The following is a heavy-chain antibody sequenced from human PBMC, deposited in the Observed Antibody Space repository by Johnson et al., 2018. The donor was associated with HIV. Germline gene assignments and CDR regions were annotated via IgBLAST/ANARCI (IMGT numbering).Heavy chain of an antibody. V-gene: IGHV3-66*01. CDR1: GFTFSSYA. CDR2: IYSGGST. Sequence: VQLVESGGGLVQPGGSLRLSCAASGFTFSSYAMSWVRQAPGKGLEWVSVIYSGGSTYYADSVKGRFTISRDNSKNTLYLQMNSLRAEDTAVYDCARGRTGTKYDAFDIWGQGTMVTVSS. CDR3: ARGRTGTKYDAFDI. J-gene: IGHJ3*02. D-gene: IGHD1-7*01.